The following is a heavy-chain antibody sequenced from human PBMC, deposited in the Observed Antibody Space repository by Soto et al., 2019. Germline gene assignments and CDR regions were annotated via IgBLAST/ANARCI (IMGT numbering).Heavy chain of an antibody. Sequence: QVQLVESGGGVVQPGTSLRLSCAASGFTFTTYAMNWVRQAPGQGLEWVAMVSSDGTNKNYADSVKGRFTVSRDNSKNTLWLQMDSLRAEDTAVYSCARDPDGGQWLFNYWGQGSLVTVSS. D-gene: IGHD6-19*01. V-gene: IGHV3-33*01. CDR1: GFTFTTYA. CDR3: ARDPDGGQWLFNY. CDR2: VSSDGTNK. J-gene: IGHJ4*02.